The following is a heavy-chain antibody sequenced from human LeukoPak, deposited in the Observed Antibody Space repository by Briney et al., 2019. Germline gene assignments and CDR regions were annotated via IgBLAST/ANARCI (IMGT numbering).Heavy chain of an antibody. Sequence: SETLSLTCTVSGGSISSYYWSWIRQPPGKGLEWIGYIYYSGSTNYNPSLKSRVTISVDTSKNQFSLKLSSVTAADTAVYYCARHASRIMITFGGGRGYFDYWGQGTLVTVSS. D-gene: IGHD3-16*01. V-gene: IGHV4-59*08. J-gene: IGHJ4*02. CDR1: GGSISSYY. CDR3: ARHASRIMITFGGGRGYFDY. CDR2: IYYSGST.